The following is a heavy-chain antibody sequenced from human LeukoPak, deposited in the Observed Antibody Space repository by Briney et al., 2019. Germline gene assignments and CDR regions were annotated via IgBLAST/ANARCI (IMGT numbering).Heavy chain of an antibody. CDR1: GGSFSGYY. D-gene: IGHD6-19*01. CDR3: ARDTGYSSGWYI. CDR2: INHSGST. V-gene: IGHV4-34*01. J-gene: IGHJ1*01. Sequence: KPSETLSLTCAVYGGSFSGYYWSWIRQPRGKGLEWIGEINHSGSTNYNPSLKSRVTISVDTSKNQFSLKLSSVTAADTAVYYCARDTGYSSGWYIWGQGTLVTVSS.